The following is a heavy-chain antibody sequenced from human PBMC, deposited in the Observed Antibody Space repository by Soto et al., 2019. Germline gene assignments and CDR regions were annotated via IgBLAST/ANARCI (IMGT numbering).Heavy chain of an antibody. Sequence: QVQLVQSGGEVKKPGASVKVSCKASGYTFTIYGINWVRQAPGQGLEWMGWISPDNGNTNYAQKLQGRVTMTTDTSKSTAYMELRSLRSDDTGVYYCARALGYSGYAGMDVWGQGTTVTVSS. CDR2: ISPDNGNT. J-gene: IGHJ6*02. CDR1: GYTFTIYG. CDR3: ARALGYSGYAGMDV. D-gene: IGHD5-12*01. V-gene: IGHV1-18*01.